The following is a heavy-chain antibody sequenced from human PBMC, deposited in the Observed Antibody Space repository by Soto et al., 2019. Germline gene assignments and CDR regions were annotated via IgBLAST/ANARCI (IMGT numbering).Heavy chain of an antibody. CDR3: ARSFYCSGGSCQLDY. D-gene: IGHD2-15*01. Sequence: ASVKVSCKASGYTFTGYYMHWVRQAPGQGLEWMGWINPNSGGTNYAQKFQGWVTMTRDTSISTAYMELSRLRSDDTAVYYCARSFYCSGGSCQLDYWGQGTMVTVSS. J-gene: IGHJ4*02. V-gene: IGHV1-2*04. CDR1: GYTFTGYY. CDR2: INPNSGGT.